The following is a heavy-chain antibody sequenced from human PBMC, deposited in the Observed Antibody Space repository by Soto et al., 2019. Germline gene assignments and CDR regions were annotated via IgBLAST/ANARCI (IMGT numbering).Heavy chain of an antibody. D-gene: IGHD2-2*01. CDR1: GFTFSGYA. V-gene: IGHV3-23*01. CDR2: ISGSGGST. Sequence: GSLRLSCAASGFTFSGYAMSWVRQAPGKGLEWVSAISGSGGSTYYADSVKGRFTISRDNSKNTLYLQMNSLRAEDTAVYYCAKGGYCSSTSYHYYFDYWGQGTLVTVSS. CDR3: AKGGYCSSTSYHYYFDY. J-gene: IGHJ4*02.